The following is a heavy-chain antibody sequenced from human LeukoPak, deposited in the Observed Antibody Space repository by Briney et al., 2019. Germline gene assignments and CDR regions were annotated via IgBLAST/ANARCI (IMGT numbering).Heavy chain of an antibody. J-gene: IGHJ3*02. V-gene: IGHV3-43*01. CDR3: AKLQTPDSSGYIPQDAFDI. CDR2: ISWDGGST. CDR1: GFTFDDYT. D-gene: IGHD3-22*01. Sequence: GGSLRLSCAASGFTFDDYTMHWVRQAPGKGVEWVSLISWDGGSTYYADSVKGRFTISRDNSKNSLYLQMNSLRTEDTALYYCAKLQTPDSSGYIPQDAFDIWGQGTMVTVSS.